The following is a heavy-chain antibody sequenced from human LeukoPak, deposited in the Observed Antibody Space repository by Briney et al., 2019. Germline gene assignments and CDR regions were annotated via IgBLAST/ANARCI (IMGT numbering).Heavy chain of an antibody. J-gene: IGHJ4*02. D-gene: IGHD3-22*01. CDR2: INHSGST. V-gene: IGHV4-34*01. CDR1: GGSFSGYY. CDR3: ARRGYDSSGYKY. Sequence: SETLSLTCAVYGGSFSGYYWSWIRQPPGKGLEWIGEINHSGSTNYNPSLKSRVTISVHTSKNQFSLKLSSVTAADTAVYYCARRGYDSSGYKYWGQGTLVIVSS.